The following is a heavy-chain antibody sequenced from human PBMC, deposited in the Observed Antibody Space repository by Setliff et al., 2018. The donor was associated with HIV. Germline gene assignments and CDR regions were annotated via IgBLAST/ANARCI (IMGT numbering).Heavy chain of an antibody. J-gene: IGHJ6*03. CDR3: ARVSITYWYSIPTFYYYYMDV. Sequence: PSETLSLTCAVYGGSFSDNYWSWIRQSPGKGLEWIGEINHSGRTKYSPPLRSRVSISVDTSKTQFSLKLRSVTAADTAMYYCARVSITYWYSIPTFYYYYMDVWGKGTKVTVSS. D-gene: IGHD2-15*01. CDR2: INHSGRT. CDR1: GGSFSDNY. V-gene: IGHV4-34*01.